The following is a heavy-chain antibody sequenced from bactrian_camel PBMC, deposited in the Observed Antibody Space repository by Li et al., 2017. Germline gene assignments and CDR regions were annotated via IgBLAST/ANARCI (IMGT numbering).Heavy chain of an antibody. CDR3: RGANGYSSSLSY. D-gene: IGHD3*01. CDR1: GFAVSSHY. J-gene: IGHJ4*01. V-gene: IGHV3S5*01. Sequence: HVQLVESGGGLVQPGGPLRLSCAFSGFAVSSHYMSWVRQVPGKGLEWMAAIRSDGSNTVYNESVKGRFTISRDNAKNTLYLQLDSLKTEDTAMYYCRGANGYSSSLSYWGQGTQVTVS. CDR2: IRSDGSNT.